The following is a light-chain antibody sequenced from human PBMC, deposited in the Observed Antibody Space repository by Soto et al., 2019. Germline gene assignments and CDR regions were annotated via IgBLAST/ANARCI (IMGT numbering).Light chain of an antibody. CDR3: SSYTSGSILYV. CDR1: SSDVGGYDY. V-gene: IGLV2-14*01. CDR2: EVS. Sequence: QSALTQPASVSGSPGQSITISCTGTSSDVGGYDYVSWYQQHPGKASKLMIYEVSNRPSGVSNRFSGSKSGNTASLTISGLQAEDEGDYFCSSYTSGSILYVFGIGTKLTVL. J-gene: IGLJ1*01.